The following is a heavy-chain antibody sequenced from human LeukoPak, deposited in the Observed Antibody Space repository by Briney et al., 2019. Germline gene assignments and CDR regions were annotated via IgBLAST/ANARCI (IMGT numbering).Heavy chain of an antibody. D-gene: IGHD3-9*01. V-gene: IGHV3-21*01. CDR1: GFTLSTNS. CDR3: ARDLTGPYDY. J-gene: IGHJ4*02. Sequence: GGSLRLSCAASGFTLSTNSMNWVRQAPGKGLEWVSSISNTGTYTHYADSLKGRFTISRDNAKNSLYLQMNSLRDEDTGVYYCARDLTGPYDYWGQGTLVTVSS. CDR2: ISNTGTYT.